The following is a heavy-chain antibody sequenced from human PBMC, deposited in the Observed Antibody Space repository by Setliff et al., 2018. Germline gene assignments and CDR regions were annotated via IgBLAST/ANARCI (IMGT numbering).Heavy chain of an antibody. Sequence: PSETLSLTCAVSGYSISSGYYWGWIRQPPGKGLEWIGSIYHSGSTYYNPSLKSRVTISVDTSKNQFSPKLSSVTAADTAVYYCARSAGYSSSWYNYYYGMDDWG. CDR1: GYSISSGYY. D-gene: IGHD6-13*01. J-gene: IGHJ6*01. CDR3: ARSAGYSSSWYNYYYGMDD. V-gene: IGHV4-38-2*01. CDR2: IYHSGST.